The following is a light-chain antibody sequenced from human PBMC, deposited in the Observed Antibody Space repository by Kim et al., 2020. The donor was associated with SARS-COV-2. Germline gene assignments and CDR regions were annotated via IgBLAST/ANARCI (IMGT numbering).Light chain of an antibody. CDR1: KLGDKY. Sequence: SYELTQPPSVSVSPGQTASISCSGDKLGDKYVCWYQQKPGQSPVLVVSQDTKRPSGIPERFSGSNSGNAATLTISGTQTMDEADYYCQTWDSRNFVLGTG. CDR2: QDT. V-gene: IGLV3-1*01. J-gene: IGLJ1*01. CDR3: QTWDSRNFV.